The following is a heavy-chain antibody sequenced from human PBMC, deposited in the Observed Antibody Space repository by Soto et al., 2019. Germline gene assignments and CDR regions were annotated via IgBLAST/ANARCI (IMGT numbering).Heavy chain of an antibody. Sequence: SETLSLTCTVSGDSISSYYWSWIRQPPGKGLEWIGYIYYSGSTNYNPSLKSRVTISVDTPKNQFSLKLTSVTAADTAVYYCARGGGTGIDSYFAYWGQGTLVTVSS. V-gene: IGHV4-59*01. J-gene: IGHJ4*02. CDR3: ARGGGTGIDSYFAY. CDR1: GDSISSYY. CDR2: IYYSGST. D-gene: IGHD1-1*01.